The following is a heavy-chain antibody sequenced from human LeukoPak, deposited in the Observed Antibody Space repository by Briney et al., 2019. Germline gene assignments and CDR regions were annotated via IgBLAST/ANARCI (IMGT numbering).Heavy chain of an antibody. CDR2: ISAYNGNT. V-gene: IGHV1-18*01. D-gene: IGHD3-3*01. CDR1: GYTFTSYG. CDR3: ARDRGKLRFLEWLPRVWFDP. J-gene: IGHJ5*02. Sequence: ASVKVSCKAPGYTFTSYGISWVRQAPGQGLEWMGWISAYNGNTNYAQKLQGRATMTTDTSTSTAYMELRSLRSDDTAVYYCARDRGKLRFLEWLPRVWFDPWGQGTLVTVSS.